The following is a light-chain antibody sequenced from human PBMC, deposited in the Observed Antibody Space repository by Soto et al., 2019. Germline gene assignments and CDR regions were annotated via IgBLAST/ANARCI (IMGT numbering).Light chain of an antibody. J-gene: IGKJ1*01. V-gene: IGKV3-11*01. Sequence: DIVLTQSPGTLSLSPGERATLSCGASQSVGSFLAWYQQKPGQAPRLLIYAASNRATGIPARFSGSGSGTDFTLTISSLEPEDFAVYYCLQRSNWPWTFGQGTKVDIK. CDR1: QSVGSF. CDR2: AAS. CDR3: LQRSNWPWT.